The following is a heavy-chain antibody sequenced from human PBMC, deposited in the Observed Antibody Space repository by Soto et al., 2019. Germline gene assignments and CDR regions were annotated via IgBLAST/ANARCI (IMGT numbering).Heavy chain of an antibody. CDR2: IIPILGIA. Sequence: QVQLVQSGAEVKKPGSSVKVSCKASGGTFSSYTISWVRQAPGQGLEWMGRIIPILGIANYAQKFQGRVTITADKSTSTAYMELSSLRSEDTAVYYCARGIVVVPAATLDVDSDYWGQGTLVTVSS. D-gene: IGHD2-2*01. J-gene: IGHJ4*02. CDR1: GGTFSSYT. V-gene: IGHV1-69*02. CDR3: ARGIVVVPAATLDVDSDY.